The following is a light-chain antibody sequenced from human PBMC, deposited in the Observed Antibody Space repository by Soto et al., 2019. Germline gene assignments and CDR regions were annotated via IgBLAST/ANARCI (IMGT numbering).Light chain of an antibody. CDR1: QSVSINH. CDR3: QQYSSSRT. CDR2: GGS. J-gene: IGKJ1*01. V-gene: IGKV3-20*01. Sequence: DIVLTQSPGTLSLSPGERATLSCGASQSVSINHLAWYQQKPGQAPRLLIYGGSSRATGIPVRFSGSGSETDFTLTITRLEPEDFAVYYCQQYSSSRTFGQGTKVDIK.